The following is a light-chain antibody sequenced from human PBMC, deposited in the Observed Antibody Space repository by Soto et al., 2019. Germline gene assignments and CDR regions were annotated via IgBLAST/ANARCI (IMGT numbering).Light chain of an antibody. CDR1: QSVLYSSDNKNY. CDR3: QQYDSTPWT. V-gene: IGKV4-1*01. CDR2: WAS. J-gene: IGKJ1*01. Sequence: DIVMTQSPDSLAVSLGERATINCKSSQSVLYSSDNKNYLAWYQQKPGQPLKLLIYWASTRESGVPDRFSGSGSGTDFTLTISSLQAEDVAVYYCQQYDSTPWTFGQGTKVDNK.